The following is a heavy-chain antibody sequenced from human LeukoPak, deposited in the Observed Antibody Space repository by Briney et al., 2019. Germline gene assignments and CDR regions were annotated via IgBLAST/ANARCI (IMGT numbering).Heavy chain of an antibody. J-gene: IGHJ6*02. V-gene: IGHV3-21*01. D-gene: IGHD3-10*01. CDR3: ARDKKGGNYYGSGRFYYYYGMDV. CDR2: ISSSGSYI. Sequence: PGGSLRLSCAASGFTFSSYSMNWVRQAPGKGLEWVSSISSSGSYIYYADSVKGRFTISRDNAKNSLYLQMNSLRAEDTAVYYCARDKKGGNYYGSGRFYYYYGMDVWGQGTTVTVSS. CDR1: GFTFSSYS.